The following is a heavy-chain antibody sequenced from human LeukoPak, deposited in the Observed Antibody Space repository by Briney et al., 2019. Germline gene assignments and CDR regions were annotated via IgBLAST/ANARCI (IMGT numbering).Heavy chain of an antibody. J-gene: IGHJ4*02. Sequence: SETLSLTCSVSGGSISSYFWSWVRQPPGKGLEWIGCFYHSGSTNYNPSLKSRVTTSVDTSENQFSLRLNSVAAADTAVYCCASTQQWLAFDYWGQGILVTVSS. V-gene: IGHV4-59*01. CDR1: GGSISSYF. CDR3: ASTQQWLAFDY. CDR2: FYHSGST. D-gene: IGHD6-19*01.